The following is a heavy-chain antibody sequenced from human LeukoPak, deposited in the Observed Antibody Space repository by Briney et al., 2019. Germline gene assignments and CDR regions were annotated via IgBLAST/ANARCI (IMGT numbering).Heavy chain of an antibody. D-gene: IGHD2-2*01. V-gene: IGHV3-33*06. CDR2: IWYDGSNK. J-gene: IGHJ4*02. Sequence: PGGSLRLSCAASGFTFSSYGMHWVRQAPGKGLEWVAVIWYDGSNKYYADSVKGRFTISRDNSKNTLYLQMNSLRAEDTAVYYCAKSRLCSSTSCYLGADYWGQGTLVTASS. CDR1: GFTFSSYG. CDR3: AKSRLCSSTSCYLGADY.